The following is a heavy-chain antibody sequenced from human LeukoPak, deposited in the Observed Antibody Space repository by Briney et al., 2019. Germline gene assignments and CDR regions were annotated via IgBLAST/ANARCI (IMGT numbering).Heavy chain of an antibody. V-gene: IGHV1-46*01. J-gene: IGHJ4*02. CDR1: GYTFTSYY. Sequence: PGASVKVSCKASGYTFTSYYMHWVRQAPGQGLEWMGIINPSGCSTSYAQKFQGRVTMTRDTSTGTVYMELSSLRSEDTAVFYCARDAESSLFTGEYDILTGYTFDYWGQGTLVTVSS. CDR2: INPSGCST. D-gene: IGHD3-9*01. CDR3: ARDAESSLFTGEYDILTGYTFDY.